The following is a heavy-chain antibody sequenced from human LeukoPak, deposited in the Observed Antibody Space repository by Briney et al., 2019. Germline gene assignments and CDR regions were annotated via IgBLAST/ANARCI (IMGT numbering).Heavy chain of an antibody. CDR1: GYTFTSSN. CDR3: ASVRMTRKVVPGSDASDI. D-gene: IGHD3-22*01. CDR2: IVVGGGST. V-gene: IGHV1-46*01. J-gene: IGHJ3*02. Sequence: ASVKVSCKASGYTFTSSNMYWVRQAPGQGPEWMGIIVVGGGSTSYAQNFQGRDTMTRDTSPTTVYMELSSVRSEDTAVYYCASVRMTRKVVPGSDASDIWGQGSMV.